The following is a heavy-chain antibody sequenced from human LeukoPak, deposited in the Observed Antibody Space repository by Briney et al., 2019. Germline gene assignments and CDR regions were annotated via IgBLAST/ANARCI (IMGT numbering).Heavy chain of an antibody. Sequence: PSETLSLTCTVSGYSISSGYYWGWIRQPPGKGLEWIGSIYHSGSTYYNPSLKSRVSISVDTSKNQFSLNLSSVTAADTAIYYCARDAQYYYDDSGYYYLDYWGQGTLVTVSS. J-gene: IGHJ4*02. V-gene: IGHV4-38-2*02. D-gene: IGHD3-22*01. CDR3: ARDAQYYYDDSGYYYLDY. CDR1: GYSISSGYY. CDR2: IYHSGST.